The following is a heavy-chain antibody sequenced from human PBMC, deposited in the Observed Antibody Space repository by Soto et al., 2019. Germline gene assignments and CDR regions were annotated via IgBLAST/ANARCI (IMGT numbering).Heavy chain of an antibody. J-gene: IGHJ4*02. CDR3: ARSIVVVTSFDY. CDR1: GYTFTSYA. CDR2: INAGNGNT. Sequence: ASVKVSCKASGYTFTSYAMHWVRQAPGQRLEWMGWINAGNGNTKYSQKFQGRVTINRDTSASTAYMELSSLRSEDTAVYYCARSIVVVTSFDYWGQGTLVTVSS. D-gene: IGHD3-22*01. V-gene: IGHV1-3*01.